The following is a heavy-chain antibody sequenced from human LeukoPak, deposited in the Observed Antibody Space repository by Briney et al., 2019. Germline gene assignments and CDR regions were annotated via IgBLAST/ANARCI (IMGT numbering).Heavy chain of an antibody. V-gene: IGHV3-7*01. J-gene: IGHJ4*02. CDR1: GLFFSTNW. CDR3: VRRAGGYSHPYDY. D-gene: IGHD4-23*01. Sequence: GGSLRLSCAASGLFFSTNWMSWVRQAPGKGLEWVATIKPDGRDKYYVDSVKGRFTMSRDNGKNSVYLQMNSLRAEDTAVYYCVRRAGGYSHPYDYWGQGTLVTVSS. CDR2: IKPDGRDK.